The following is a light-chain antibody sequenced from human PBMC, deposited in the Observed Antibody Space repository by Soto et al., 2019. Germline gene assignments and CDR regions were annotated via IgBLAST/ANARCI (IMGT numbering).Light chain of an antibody. CDR1: ESVSSK. CDR3: QQGYSTPFT. CDR2: AAY. J-gene: IGKJ3*01. Sequence: DIPMTQSPSSLSASVGDRVTITCRASESVSSKVNWYQQKPGKAPALLISAAYRLHSRVPSRFSGGGSGSDFTLTISSLQHEDFASYYGQQGYSTPFTFGPGPNV. V-gene: IGKV1-39*01.